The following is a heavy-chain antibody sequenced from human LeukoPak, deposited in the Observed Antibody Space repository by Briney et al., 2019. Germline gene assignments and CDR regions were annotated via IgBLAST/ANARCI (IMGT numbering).Heavy chain of an antibody. CDR3: ERDIRITIFGVVTNYYFDY. CDR1: GFTFSSYW. V-gene: IGHV3-7*01. CDR2: IKQDGSEK. Sequence: QSGGSLRLSCAASGFTFSSYWMSWVRQAPGKGLEWVANIKQDGSEKYYVDSVKGRFTISRDNAKNSLYLQMNSLRAEDTAVYYCERDIRITIFGVVTNYYFDYWGQGTLVTVSS. J-gene: IGHJ4*02. D-gene: IGHD3-3*01.